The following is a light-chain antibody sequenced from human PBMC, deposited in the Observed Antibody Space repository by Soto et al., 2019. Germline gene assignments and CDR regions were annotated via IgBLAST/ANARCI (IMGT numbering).Light chain of an antibody. CDR3: HQHSHWPPWT. J-gene: IGKJ1*01. V-gene: IGKV3-11*01. CDR1: QNVRTF. Sequence: EVVLTQSPATLSLSPGERATLSCRASQNVRTFLDWYQQKPGQAPRLLIYGASNRATGIPARFSGSGSGTDFTLTTSSLEPEDFAVYYCHQHSHWPPWTFGQGTRVEIQ. CDR2: GAS.